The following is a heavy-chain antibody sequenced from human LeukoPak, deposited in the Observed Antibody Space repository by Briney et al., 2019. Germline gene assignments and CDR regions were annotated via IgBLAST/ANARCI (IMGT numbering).Heavy chain of an antibody. CDR3: AAAYSSGWRVDY. CDR1: GFTFSSYE. J-gene: IGHJ4*02. CDR2: ISSSGSTI. V-gene: IGHV3-48*03. Sequence: PGGSLRLSCAASGFTFSSYEMNWVRQAPGKGLEWVSYISSSGSTIYYADSVKGRFTISRDNAKNSLYLQMNSLRAEDTAVYYCAAAYSSGWRVDYWGQGTLVTVSS. D-gene: IGHD6-19*01.